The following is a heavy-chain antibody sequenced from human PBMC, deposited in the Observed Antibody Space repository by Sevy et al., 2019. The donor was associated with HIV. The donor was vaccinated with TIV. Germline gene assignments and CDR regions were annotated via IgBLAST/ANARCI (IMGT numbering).Heavy chain of an antibody. J-gene: IGHJ4*02. Sequence: GGSLRLSCVASEFTLSSYSMNWVRQAPGKGLEGTSSIGSSSAAINYADSVKGGFTISRDNAKNSLYLQMNSLRDEDTAVYYCASRSQCSNGVCPFDYWGQGTLVTVSS. V-gene: IGHV3-21*01. D-gene: IGHD2-8*01. CDR2: IGSSSAAI. CDR1: EFTLSSYS. CDR3: ASRSQCSNGVCPFDY.